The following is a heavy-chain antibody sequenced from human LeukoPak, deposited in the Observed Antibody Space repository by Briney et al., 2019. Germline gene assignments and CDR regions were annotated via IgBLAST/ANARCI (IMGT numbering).Heavy chain of an antibody. V-gene: IGHV3-11*01. CDR3: ARRSSGWYYFDY. Sequence: GGSLRLSCAASGFTFSDYYVSWIRQAPGKGLEWVSYISSSGSTIYYADSVKGRFTISRDNAKNSLYLQMNSLRADDTAVYYCARRSSGWYYFDYWGQGTLVTVSS. J-gene: IGHJ4*02. CDR1: GFTFSDYY. D-gene: IGHD6-19*01. CDR2: ISSSGSTI.